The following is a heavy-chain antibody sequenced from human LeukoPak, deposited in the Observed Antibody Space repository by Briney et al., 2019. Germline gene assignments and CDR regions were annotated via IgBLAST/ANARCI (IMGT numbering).Heavy chain of an antibody. V-gene: IGHV1-46*01. CDR1: GYTFTSYY. CDR3: ARDRYGYYYGSGSYGFTWFDP. J-gene: IGHJ5*02. D-gene: IGHD3-10*01. CDR2: INPSGGST. Sequence: GASVKVSCKASGYTFTSYYMHWVRQAPGQGLEWMGIINPSGGSTSYAQKFQGRVTMTRDTSTSTVYMELSSLRAEDTAVYYCARDRYGYYYGSGSYGFTWFDPWGQGTLVTVSS.